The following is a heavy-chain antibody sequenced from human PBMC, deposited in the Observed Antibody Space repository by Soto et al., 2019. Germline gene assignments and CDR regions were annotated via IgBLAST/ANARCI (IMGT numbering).Heavy chain of an antibody. CDR3: ARDFSYYDILTGHQYYYYGMDV. CDR1: GYTFTSYA. D-gene: IGHD3-9*01. CDR2: INAGNGNT. J-gene: IGHJ6*02. Sequence: ASVKVSCKASGYTFTSYAMHWVRQAPGQRLEWMGWINAGNGNTKYSQKFQGRVTITRDTSASTAYMELSSLRSEDTAVYYCARDFSYYDILTGHQYYYYGMDVWGQGTTVTVSS. V-gene: IGHV1-3*01.